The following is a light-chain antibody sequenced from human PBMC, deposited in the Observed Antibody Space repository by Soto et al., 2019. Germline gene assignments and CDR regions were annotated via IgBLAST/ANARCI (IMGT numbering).Light chain of an antibody. V-gene: IGLV1-44*01. CDR3: AAWYDSLNGYV. CDR1: SSNIGSNT. CDR2: SNN. J-gene: IGLJ1*01. Sequence: QSVLTQPPSASGTPGQRVTISCSGSSSNIGSNTVNWYQQLPGTAPKLLIYSNNQRPSEVPDRFSGSKSGTSASLAISGLQSEDEADYYCAAWYDSLNGYVSGTGTKLTVL.